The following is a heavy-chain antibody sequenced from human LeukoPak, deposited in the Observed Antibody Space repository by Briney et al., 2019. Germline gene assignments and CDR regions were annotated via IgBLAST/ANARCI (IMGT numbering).Heavy chain of an antibody. CDR2: IYYSGST. J-gene: IGHJ6*02. Sequence: PSQTLFLTCTVSGGSISSGGYYWSWIRQHPGKGLEWIGYIYYSGSTYYNPSLKSRVTISVDTSKNQFSLKLSSVTAADTAVYYCAREVCSGGSCYNYYGMDVWGQGTTVTVSS. CDR1: GGSISSGGYY. V-gene: IGHV4-31*03. CDR3: AREVCSGGSCYNYYGMDV. D-gene: IGHD2-15*01.